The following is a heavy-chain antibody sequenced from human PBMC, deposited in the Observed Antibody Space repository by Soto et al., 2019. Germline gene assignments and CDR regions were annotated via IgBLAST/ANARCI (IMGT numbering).Heavy chain of an antibody. D-gene: IGHD3-10*01. Sequence: EEQLVESGGGLVQPGGSLRLSCAASGFTFSSYEMNWVRQAPGMGLEWISYIGGSGGTKYSADCVKGRFTISRDNAQNSLYLQMNSLRAEDTAVYYCARDRGGDVGQFLFPDGFDLWGQGTMVTVSS. V-gene: IGHV3-48*03. CDR2: IGGSGGTK. J-gene: IGHJ3*01. CDR3: ARDRGGDVGQFLFPDGFDL. CDR1: GFTFSSYE.